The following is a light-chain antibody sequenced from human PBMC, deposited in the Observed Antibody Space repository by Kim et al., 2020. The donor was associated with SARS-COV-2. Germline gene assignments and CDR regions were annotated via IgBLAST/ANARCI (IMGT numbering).Light chain of an antibody. J-gene: IGLJ2*01. CDR3: YSRDSSGDHLG. Sequence: ALGQTVRITCQGDSRRKYYASWYQQKPGQAPVLVIYGKNNRPSGIPDRFSGSSSGDTVSLTITGAQAEDEADFYCYSRDSSGDHLGFGGGTQLTVL. V-gene: IGLV3-19*01. CDR1: SRRKYY. CDR2: GKN.